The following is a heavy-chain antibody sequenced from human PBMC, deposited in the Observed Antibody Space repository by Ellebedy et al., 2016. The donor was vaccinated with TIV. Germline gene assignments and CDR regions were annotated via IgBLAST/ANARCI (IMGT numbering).Heavy chain of an antibody. CDR3: ARDTGRIAAAGLDF. D-gene: IGHD6-25*01. J-gene: IGHJ4*02. V-gene: IGHV1-46*04. CDR1: GYTFSDYY. Sequence: ASVKVSCKASGYTFSDYYIERVRQAPGQGLEWMGIINTSGGTATYAQKLQGRVTMTRDPSTSTVYMELTSLRPEDTATYYCARDTGRIAAAGLDFWGQGTLVTVSS. CDR2: INTSGGTA.